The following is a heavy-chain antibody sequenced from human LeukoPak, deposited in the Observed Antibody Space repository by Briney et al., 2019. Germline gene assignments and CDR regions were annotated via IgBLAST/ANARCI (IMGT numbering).Heavy chain of an antibody. J-gene: IGHJ6*02. Sequence: ASVKVSCKASGYTFTGYYMHWVRQAPGQGLEWMGWINPNSGGTNYAQKFQGRVTMTRDTSISTAYMELSRLRSDDTAVYYCARDRYGTSSSSMDVWGQGTTVTVSS. D-gene: IGHD2-2*01. CDR3: ARDRYGTSSSSMDV. CDR2: INPNSGGT. CDR1: GYTFTGYY. V-gene: IGHV1-2*02.